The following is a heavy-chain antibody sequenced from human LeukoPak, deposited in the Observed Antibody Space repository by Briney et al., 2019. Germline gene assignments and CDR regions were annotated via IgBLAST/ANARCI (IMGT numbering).Heavy chain of an antibody. CDR2: INAGNGNT. D-gene: IGHD6-19*01. V-gene: IGHV1-3*03. CDR3: GRVVKYRSGPLTDLLPYYFDY. J-gene: IGHJ4*02. CDR1: GYTFTSYA. Sequence: WASVKVSCKASGYTFTSYAMHWVRQAPGQRLEWMGWINAGNGNTKYSQEFQGRVTITRDTSASTAYMELSSLRSEDMAVYYCGRVVKYRSGPLTDLLPYYFDYWGQGTLVTVSS.